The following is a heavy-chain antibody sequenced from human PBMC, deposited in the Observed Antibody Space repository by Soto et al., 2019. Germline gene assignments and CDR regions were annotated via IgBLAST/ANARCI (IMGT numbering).Heavy chain of an antibody. CDR3: ARSVAVAGTDFDY. CDR1: GGSMNSSHW. D-gene: IGHD6-19*01. CDR2: IYHSGNT. V-gene: IGHV4-4*02. Sequence: QVQLQEWGPGLVKPSGTLSLTCAVSGGSMNSSHWWSWVRQPPGKGLEWIGEIYHSGNTNYNPSLKGRVTISLDKSKNQFSLKLSSVTAADTAVYHCARSVAVAGTDFDYWGQGTLVTVSS. J-gene: IGHJ4*02.